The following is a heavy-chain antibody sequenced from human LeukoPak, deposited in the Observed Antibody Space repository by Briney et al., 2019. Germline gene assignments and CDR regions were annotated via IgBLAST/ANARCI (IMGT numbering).Heavy chain of an antibody. CDR2: INHSGST. V-gene: IGHV4-34*01. CDR1: GGSFSGYY. CDR3: ARGILDGYNLIDAFDI. J-gene: IGHJ3*02. Sequence: PSETLSLTCAVYGGSFSGYYWSWIRQPPGKGLEWIGEINHSGSTNYNPSLKSRVTISVDTSKNQFSLKLSSVTAADTAVYYCARGILDGYNLIDAFDIWGQGTMVTVSS. D-gene: IGHD5-24*01.